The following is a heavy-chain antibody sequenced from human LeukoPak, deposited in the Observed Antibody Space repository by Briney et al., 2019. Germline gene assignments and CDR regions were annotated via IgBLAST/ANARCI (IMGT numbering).Heavy chain of an antibody. J-gene: IGHJ4*02. D-gene: IGHD3-22*01. V-gene: IGHV3-30*03. CDR1: GFIFSSYG. CDR2: ISYDGSNK. CDR3: ARARNYYDFDY. Sequence: GGSLRLSRAASGFIFSSYGIHWVRQAPGKGLEGVAVISYDGSNKYYADSVKGRFTISRDNSKNTLYLQMNSLRAEDTAVYYCARARNYYDFDYWGQRTLVTVSS.